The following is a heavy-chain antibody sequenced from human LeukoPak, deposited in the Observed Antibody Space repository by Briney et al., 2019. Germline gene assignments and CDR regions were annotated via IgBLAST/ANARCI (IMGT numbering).Heavy chain of an antibody. V-gene: IGHV4-34*01. CDR2: INHSGST. Sequence: PSENLSLTCAVYGGSFSGYYWSWIRQPPGKGLEWIGEINHSGSTNYNPSLKSRVTISVDTSKNQFSLKLSSVTAADTAVYYCARGRGIFGVVIRIYYFDYWGQGTLVTVSS. J-gene: IGHJ4*02. D-gene: IGHD3-3*01. CDR3: ARGRGIFGVVIRIYYFDY. CDR1: GGSFSGYY.